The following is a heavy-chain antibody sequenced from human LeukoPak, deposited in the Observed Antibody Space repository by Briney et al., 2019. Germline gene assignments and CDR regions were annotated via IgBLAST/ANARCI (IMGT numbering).Heavy chain of an antibody. J-gene: IGHJ3*02. CDR1: GFTFSSYW. CDR2: IKQDGSEK. D-gene: IGHD4-17*01. CDR3: ARDMAPVTTDAFDI. V-gene: IGHV3-7*03. Sequence: GGSLRLSCAASGFTFSSYWMSWGRQAPGKGVEWVANIKQDGSEKYYVDSVKGRFTISRDNAKNSLYLQMNILTAEDTAVYYCARDMAPVTTDAFDIWGQGTMVTVSS.